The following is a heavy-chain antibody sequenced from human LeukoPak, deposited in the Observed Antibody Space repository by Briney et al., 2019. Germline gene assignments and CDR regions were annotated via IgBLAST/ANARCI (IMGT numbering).Heavy chain of an antibody. D-gene: IGHD3-3*01. Sequence: SGTLSLTCGVSGGSVINTNWWTWVRQPPGKGLEWIGEVHLDGRTNYNPSLESRLTMSVDGSENQVSLKLTSVTAADTAVYYCAREGGFYRPLDYSGQGTLVTVSS. CDR3: AREGGFYRPLDY. J-gene: IGHJ4*02. V-gene: IGHV4-4*02. CDR1: GGSVINTNW. CDR2: VHLDGRT.